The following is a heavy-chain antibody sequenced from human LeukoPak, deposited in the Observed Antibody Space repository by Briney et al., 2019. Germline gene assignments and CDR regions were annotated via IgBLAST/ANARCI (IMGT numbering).Heavy chain of an antibody. CDR1: GYSFINYW. J-gene: IGHJ4*02. CDR3: AILSRGWYYFDY. V-gene: IGHV5-51*01. Sequence: GESLKISCKGSGYSFINYWIGWVRQMPGKGLEWMAIIYPGDSDTKYSPSFQGQVTISADKSITTAYLQWSSLKASDTAMYYRAILSRGWYYFDYWGQGTLVTVSA. CDR2: IYPGDSDT. D-gene: IGHD6-19*01.